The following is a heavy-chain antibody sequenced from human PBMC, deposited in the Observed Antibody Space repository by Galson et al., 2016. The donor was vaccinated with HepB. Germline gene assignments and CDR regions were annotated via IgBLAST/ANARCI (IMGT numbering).Heavy chain of an antibody. V-gene: IGHV4-31*03. CDR3: ARAKAYGSGSYGYFDF. D-gene: IGHD3-10*01. CDR1: GASINGGGYY. J-gene: IGHJ4*02. CDR2: IYFSGDS. Sequence: TLSLTCTVSGASINGGGYYWSWIRQHPTNGLEWIGYIYFSGDSYYNPSLESRFTISLDKSRTQFSLKLSSVSAADTAVYYCARAKAYGSGSYGYFDFWGQGTLLSVSS.